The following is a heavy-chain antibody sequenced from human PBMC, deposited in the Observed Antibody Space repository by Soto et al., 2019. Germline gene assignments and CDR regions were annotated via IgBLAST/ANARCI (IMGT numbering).Heavy chain of an antibody. Sequence: SETLSLTCAVYGGSFSGYYWSWIRQPPGKGLEWIGEINHSGSTNYNPSLKSRVTISVDTPKNQFSLRLSSVTAADTAMYYCARGQVGSYVYYYYYGMDVWGQGTTVTVSS. CDR2: INHSGST. J-gene: IGHJ6*02. D-gene: IGHD1-26*01. CDR1: GGSFSGYY. V-gene: IGHV4-34*01. CDR3: ARGQVGSYVYYYYYGMDV.